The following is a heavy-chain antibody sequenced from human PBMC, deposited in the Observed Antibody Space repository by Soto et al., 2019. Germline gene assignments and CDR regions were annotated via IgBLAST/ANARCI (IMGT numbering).Heavy chain of an antibody. J-gene: IGHJ4*02. V-gene: IGHV3-23*01. Sequence: PGGSLRLSCAASGFTFSSYAMSWVRQAPGKGLEWVSAISGSGGSTYYADSVKGRFTISRDNSKNTLYLQMNSLRAEDTAVYYCAKDLYPRSTMIVTPFDYWGQGTLVTVSS. CDR1: GFTFSSYA. D-gene: IGHD3-22*01. CDR3: AKDLYPRSTMIVTPFDY. CDR2: ISGSGGST.